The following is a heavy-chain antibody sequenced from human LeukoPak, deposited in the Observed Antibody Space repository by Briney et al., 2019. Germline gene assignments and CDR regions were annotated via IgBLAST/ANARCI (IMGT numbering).Heavy chain of an antibody. Sequence: SETLSLTCTASGGSISSGSYYWSWIRQPAGKGLEWIGRIYISGTTNYNPSLKSRVTISADTSKNQFSLKVTSVTAADTAVYYCARGYWFYFDYWGQGTLVTVSS. CDR1: GGSISSGSYY. V-gene: IGHV4-61*02. CDR2: IYISGTT. J-gene: IGHJ4*02. D-gene: IGHD2-8*02. CDR3: ARGYWFYFDY.